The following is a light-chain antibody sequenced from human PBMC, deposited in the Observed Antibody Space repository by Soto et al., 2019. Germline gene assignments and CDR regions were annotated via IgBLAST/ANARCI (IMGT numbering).Light chain of an antibody. CDR2: HAS. CDR3: MQATQFPQT. CDR1: QSISNW. V-gene: IGKV1-5*01. Sequence: DIQMTQSPSTLPASVGDRVTITCRASQSISNWLAWYQQKPGTAPKVLIYHASNLQSGVPSRFSGSGSGTEFTLTISRVEAEDVGVYYCMQATQFPQTFGQGTKVDIK. J-gene: IGKJ1*01.